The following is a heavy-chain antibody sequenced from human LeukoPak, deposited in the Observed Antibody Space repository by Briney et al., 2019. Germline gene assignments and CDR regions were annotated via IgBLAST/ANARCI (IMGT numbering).Heavy chain of an antibody. D-gene: IGHD3-22*01. CDR3: ARYLRGYYGSSGYPGDYYYYGMDV. CDR1: GGSISSYY. J-gene: IGHJ6*02. Sequence: SETLSLTCTVSGGSISSYYWSWIRQPAGKGLEWIGRIYTSGSTNYNPSLKSRVTMSVDTSKNQFSLKLSSVTAADTAVYYCARYLRGYYGSSGYPGDYYYYGMDVWGQGTTVTVSS. V-gene: IGHV4-4*07. CDR2: IYTSGST.